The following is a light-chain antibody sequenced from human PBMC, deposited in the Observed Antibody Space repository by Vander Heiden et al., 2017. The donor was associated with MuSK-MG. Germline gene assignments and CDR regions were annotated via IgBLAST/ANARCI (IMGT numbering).Light chain of an antibody. J-gene: IGLJ2*01. V-gene: IGLV3-1*01. CDR3: QACDSSTVV. Sequence: QPPSVSVSPGQTASITCPGDKLGDKYACWYQQKPGQSPVLVIYKDSQRPSGIRERFSGSSSGNTATLTISGTQAMDEDDYYCQACDSSTVVFGGGTKLTVL. CDR1: KLGDKY. CDR2: KDS.